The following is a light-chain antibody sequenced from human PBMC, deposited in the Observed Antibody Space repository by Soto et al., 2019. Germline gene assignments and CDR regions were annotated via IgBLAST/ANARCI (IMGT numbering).Light chain of an antibody. Sequence: QSVLTQPPSVSGAPGQRVTISCTGSSSNIGAGYDVHWYQQLPGTAPKLLIYGNSNRPSGVPDRFSGSKSGISASLAITGLQAEDEADHYCQSYDSSRSGVVFGGGTKLTVL. CDR1: SSNIGAGYD. V-gene: IGLV1-40*01. CDR2: GNS. J-gene: IGLJ2*01. CDR3: QSYDSSRSGVV.